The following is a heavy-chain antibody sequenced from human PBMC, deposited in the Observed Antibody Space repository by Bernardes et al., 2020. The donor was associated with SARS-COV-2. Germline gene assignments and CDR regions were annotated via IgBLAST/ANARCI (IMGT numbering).Heavy chain of an antibody. Sequence: GGSLRLSCAGSGFAFGDYMMHWVRQAPGKPLEWGSLISWDGDTTYYADSVEGRFTISRDNSEDSLYLEMQTLTPEDTGFYYCAKAPTSHDILTGYLDHWGQGTLVTVSS. J-gene: IGHJ1*01. CDR2: ISWDGDTT. D-gene: IGHD3-9*01. CDR1: GFAFGDYM. V-gene: IGHV3-43*01. CDR3: AKAPTSHDILTGYLDH.